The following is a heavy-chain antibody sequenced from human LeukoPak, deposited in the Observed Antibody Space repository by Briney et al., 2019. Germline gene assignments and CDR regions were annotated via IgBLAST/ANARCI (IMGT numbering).Heavy chain of an antibody. CDR1: GFTFSDYY. J-gene: IGHJ3*02. V-gene: IGHV3-11*06. Sequence: PGGSLRLSCAASGFTFSDYYMSWIRQAPGKGLEWVSYISSSTSYTNYADSVKGRFTISRDNAKNSLHLQMNSLRAEDTAVYYCARGTYAFDIWGQGTMVTVSS. CDR2: ISSSTSYT. D-gene: IGHD2-2*01. CDR3: ARGTYAFDI.